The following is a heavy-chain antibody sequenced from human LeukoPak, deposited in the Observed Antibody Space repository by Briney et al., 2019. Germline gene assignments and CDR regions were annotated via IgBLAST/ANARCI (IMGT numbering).Heavy chain of an antibody. CDR1: GGSFSGYY. J-gene: IGHJ5*02. CDR3: ARGRKRITMVRVKTPSDNLFDP. CDR2: INHSVST. D-gene: IGHD3-10*01. Sequence: SETLSLTCAVYGGSFSGYYWCWIRQPPGKGLEWIGEINHSVSTNYNPCLQSRVNISVDTSKNQFSLKLSSVTAPGTAVYYCARGRKRITMVRVKTPSDNLFDPWGQGTLVTVSS. V-gene: IGHV4-34*01.